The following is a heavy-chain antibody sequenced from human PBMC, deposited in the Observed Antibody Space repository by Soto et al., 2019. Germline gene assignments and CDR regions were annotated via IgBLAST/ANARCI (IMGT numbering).Heavy chain of an antibody. Sequence: ASVKVSCKASGYTFTGYYMHSVRQAPGQGLEWMGRISAYNGNTNYAQKLQGRVTMTTDTSTNTAYMELRSLRSDDTAVYYCARGAFCGGAPGCRDMDVWGQGTTVTVSS. CDR1: GYTFTGYY. V-gene: IGHV1-18*04. J-gene: IGHJ6*02. CDR3: ARGAFCGGAPGCRDMDV. CDR2: ISAYNGNT. D-gene: IGHD2-21*01.